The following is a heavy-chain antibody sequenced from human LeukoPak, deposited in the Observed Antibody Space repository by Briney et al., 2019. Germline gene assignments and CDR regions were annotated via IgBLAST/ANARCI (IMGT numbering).Heavy chain of an antibody. Sequence: GGPLRLSCAASGFTFSSYAMSWVRQAPGKGLEWVSAISGSGGSTYYADSVKGRFTISRDNSKITLYLQMNSLRAEDTAVYYCAKRTLYYYDSNYMDVWGKGTTVTVSS. D-gene: IGHD3-22*01. V-gene: IGHV3-23*01. J-gene: IGHJ6*03. CDR1: GFTFSSYA. CDR3: AKRTLYYYDSNYMDV. CDR2: ISGSGGST.